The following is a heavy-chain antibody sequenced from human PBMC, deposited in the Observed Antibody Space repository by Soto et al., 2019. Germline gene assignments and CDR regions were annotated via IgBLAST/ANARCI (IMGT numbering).Heavy chain of an antibody. D-gene: IGHD5-12*01. J-gene: IGHJ6*02. CDR1: GGSISSGGYY. CDR3: ARDWLRTRMGIDV. V-gene: IGHV4-31*03. Sequence: SETLSLTCTVSGGSISSGGYYWSWIRQHPGKGLEWIGYTYYSGSTYYNPSLKSRVTISVDTSKNQFSLKLSSVTAADTAVYYGARDWLRTRMGIDVWGQGTTVTVSS. CDR2: TYYSGST.